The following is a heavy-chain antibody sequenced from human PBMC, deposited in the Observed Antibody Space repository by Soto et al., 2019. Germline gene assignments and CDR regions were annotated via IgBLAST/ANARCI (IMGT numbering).Heavy chain of an antibody. D-gene: IGHD3-10*01. J-gene: IGHJ6*02. CDR1: GFSFSTFS. CDR2: ISSSSGYI. Sequence: PWLSLVLSCEASGFSFSTFSMNWVRQAPGKGLEYVSVISSSSGYIYYADSVKGRFTVSRDNARNTLFLQMSGLREEDTAVYYLERQYGGDYSYYGTGLGGPGTTVT. CDR3: ERQYGGDYSYYGTGL. V-gene: IGHV3-21*01.